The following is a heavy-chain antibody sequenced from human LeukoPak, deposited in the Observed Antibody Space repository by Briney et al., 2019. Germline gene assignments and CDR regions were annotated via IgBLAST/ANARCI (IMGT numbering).Heavy chain of an antibody. V-gene: IGHV3-48*04. Sequence: GGSLRLSCTASGFIFSDYSMNWVRQTSGKGLEWLSYISNSSGSIYYADSVKGRFTISRDNAKNSVFLQMNSLRVEDTARYYCARSISGKAYWGQGALVTVSS. CDR3: ARSISGKAY. CDR1: GFIFSDYS. J-gene: IGHJ4*02. CDR2: ISNSSGSI. D-gene: IGHD3-3*02.